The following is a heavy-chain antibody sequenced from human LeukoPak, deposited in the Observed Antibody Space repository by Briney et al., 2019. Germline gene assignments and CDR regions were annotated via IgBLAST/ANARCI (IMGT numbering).Heavy chain of an antibody. CDR1: GFTFSSYA. J-gene: IGHJ3*02. CDR3: AKLVLRFLEWLPIDAFDI. Sequence: GGSLRLSCAASGFTFSSYAMSWVRQAPGKGLEWVSAISGSGGSTYYADSVKGRFTISRDNSKNTLYLQMNSLRAEDTAVYYCAKLVLRFLEWLPIDAFDIWGQGTMVTVSS. CDR2: ISGSGGST. V-gene: IGHV3-23*01. D-gene: IGHD3-3*01.